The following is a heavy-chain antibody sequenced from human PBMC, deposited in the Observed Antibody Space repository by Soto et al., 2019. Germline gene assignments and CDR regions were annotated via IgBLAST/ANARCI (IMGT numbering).Heavy chain of an antibody. CDR3: ARGQVVAAQH. CDR1: GGSISSGGYS. D-gene: IGHD2-15*01. Sequence: SETLSLTCAVSGGSISSGGYSWSWIRQPPGKGLEWIGYIYHSGSTYYNPSLKSRVTISVDRSKNQFSLKLSSVTAADTAVYYCARGQVVAAQHLGQGTLVTGS. V-gene: IGHV4-30-2*01. J-gene: IGHJ4*02. CDR2: IYHSGST.